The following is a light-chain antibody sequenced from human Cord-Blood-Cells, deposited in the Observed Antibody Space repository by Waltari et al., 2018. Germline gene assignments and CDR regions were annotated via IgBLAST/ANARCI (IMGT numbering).Light chain of an antibody. J-gene: IGKJ2*04. CDR3: LQHNSYPCS. CDR1: QGIRND. CDR2: AGS. Sequence: DIEMTQSPSSLSASVGDRVPITFRASQGIRNDLGRYQQKPGKATKSLIYAGSRLQSGVPSRFSGSGSGTGFTLTISSLQPEDFATYYCLQHNSYPCSFGQGTKLEIK. V-gene: IGKV1-17*01.